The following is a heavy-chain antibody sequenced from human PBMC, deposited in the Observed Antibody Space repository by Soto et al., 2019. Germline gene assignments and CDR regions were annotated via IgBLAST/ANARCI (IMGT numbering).Heavy chain of an antibody. J-gene: IGHJ5*02. D-gene: IGHD2-2*01. CDR2: ISAYNGNT. Sequence: QVQLVQSGAEVKKPGASVKVSCKASGYTFTSYGISWVRQAPGQGLEWMGWISAYNGNTNYAQKLQGRVTMTTDTSTSTAYMELRSLRSDDTAVYYCASDRFVLVPADINWFDPWGQGTLVTVSS. V-gene: IGHV1-18*01. CDR3: ASDRFVLVPADINWFDP. CDR1: GYTFTSYG.